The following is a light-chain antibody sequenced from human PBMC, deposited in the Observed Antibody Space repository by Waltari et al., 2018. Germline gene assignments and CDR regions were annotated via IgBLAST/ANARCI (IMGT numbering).Light chain of an antibody. J-gene: IGLJ1*01. Sequence: HSVLTQPPSASGTPGQTFTISCSGSSSTLDTNPVTWYQQLPGTAPKFVIYGNGQRPSGVPDRFSGSKSGTSASLAISGFQSEDEADYYCAAWDDTLNGHFVFGTGTKVTVL. CDR2: GNG. CDR3: AAWDDTLNGHFV. CDR1: SSTLDTNP. V-gene: IGLV1-44*01.